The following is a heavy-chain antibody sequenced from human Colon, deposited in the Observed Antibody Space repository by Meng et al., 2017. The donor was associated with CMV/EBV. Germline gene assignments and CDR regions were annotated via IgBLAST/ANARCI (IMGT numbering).Heavy chain of an antibody. Sequence: SGYTFTSYAMNWGRQAPGQGLEWMGWINTNTGNPTYAQGFTGRFVFSLDTSVSTAYLQISSLKAEDTAVYYCARELDSSGWYGGEDYWGQGTLVTVSS. D-gene: IGHD6-19*01. V-gene: IGHV7-4-1*02. J-gene: IGHJ4*02. CDR3: ARELDSSGWYGGEDY. CDR2: INTNTGNP. CDR1: GYTFTSYA.